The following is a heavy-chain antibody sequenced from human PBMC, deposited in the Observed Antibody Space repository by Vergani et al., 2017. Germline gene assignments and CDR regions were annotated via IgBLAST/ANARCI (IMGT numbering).Heavy chain of an antibody. CDR2: ISHSGST. CDR1: GDSFRSNKW. D-gene: IGHD2-15*01. J-gene: IGHJ3*02. V-gene: IGHV4-4*03. CDR3: ARDPKSYCSGGSCFSVWGAFDI. Sequence: QVQLQESGPGLVKPPGTLSLTCAVSGDSFRSNKWWTWVRQSPGKTLEWIGEISHSGSTNYNPSLKGRVTLSLDTSKNQVSLRLSSVTAADTAVYYCARDPKSYCSGGSCFSVWGAFDIWGRGTTVTVSS.